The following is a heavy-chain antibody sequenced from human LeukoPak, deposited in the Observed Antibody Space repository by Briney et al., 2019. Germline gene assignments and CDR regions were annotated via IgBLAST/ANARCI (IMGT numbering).Heavy chain of an antibody. J-gene: IGHJ4*02. V-gene: IGHV1-2*04. CDR3: ARVGTRTMATRYFDY. Sequence: ASVKVSCKASGYTFTGYYMHWVRQAPGQGLEWMGWVNPNSGGTNYAQKFQGWVTMTRDTSISTAYMELSRLRSDDAAVYYCARVGTRTMATRYFDYWGQGTLVTVSS. D-gene: IGHD4/OR15-4a*01. CDR1: GYTFTGYY. CDR2: VNPNSGGT.